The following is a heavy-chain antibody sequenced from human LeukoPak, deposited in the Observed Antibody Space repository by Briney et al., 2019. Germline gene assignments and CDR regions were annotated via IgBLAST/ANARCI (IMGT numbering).Heavy chain of an antibody. V-gene: IGHV3-9*01. CDR3: AKDKDQQPLALGYFDY. CDR1: GFTFDDYA. CDR2: ISWNSGSI. D-gene: IGHD6-13*01. Sequence: GRSLRLSCAASGFTFDDYAMHWVRHAPGKGLEGVSGISWNSGSIGYADSVKRRFTISRDNAKNSLYLQMNSLRAEDTALYYCAKDKDQQPLALGYFDYWGQRTLVTVSS. J-gene: IGHJ4*02.